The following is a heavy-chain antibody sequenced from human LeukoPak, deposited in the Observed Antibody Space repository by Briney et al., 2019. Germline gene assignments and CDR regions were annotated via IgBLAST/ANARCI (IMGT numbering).Heavy chain of an antibody. V-gene: IGHV1-69*04. CDR1: GGTFSSYA. CDR3: ARGVTTRRDAFDI. D-gene: IGHD3-22*01. CDR2: IIPILGIA. Sequence: SVKVSCKASGGTFSSYAISWVRQAPGQGLEWMGRIIPILGIANYAQKFQGRVTITADKSTSTAYMELSSLRSEDTAVYYCARGVTTRRDAFDIWGQGTMVTVSS. J-gene: IGHJ3*02.